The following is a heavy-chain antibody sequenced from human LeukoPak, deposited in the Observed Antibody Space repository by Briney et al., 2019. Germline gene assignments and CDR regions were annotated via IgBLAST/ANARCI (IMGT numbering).Heavy chain of an antibody. Sequence: SETLSLTCTVSGGSISSSSYYWGWIRQPPGKGLEWIGSIYYSGSTYYNPSLKSRVTISVDTSKNQFSLKLSSVTAADTAVYYCARHQYLVAPYYWGQGTLVTVSS. CDR1: GGSISSSSYY. CDR3: ARHQYLVAPYY. D-gene: IGHD5-12*01. J-gene: IGHJ4*02. CDR2: IYYSGST. V-gene: IGHV4-39*01.